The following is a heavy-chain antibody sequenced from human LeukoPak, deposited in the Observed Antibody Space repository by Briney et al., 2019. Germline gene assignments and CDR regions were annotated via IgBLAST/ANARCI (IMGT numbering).Heavy chain of an antibody. J-gene: IGHJ4*02. CDR2: IIPILGIA. Sequence: GASVKVSCKASGYTFTSYAISWVRQAPGQGLEWMGGIIPILGIANYAQKFQGRVTITADKSTSTAYMELSSLRSADTAVYYCARGVLEQQLIFVYWGQGTLVTVSS. V-gene: IGHV1-69*10. CDR1: GYTFTSYA. CDR3: ARGVLEQQLIFVY. D-gene: IGHD6-13*01.